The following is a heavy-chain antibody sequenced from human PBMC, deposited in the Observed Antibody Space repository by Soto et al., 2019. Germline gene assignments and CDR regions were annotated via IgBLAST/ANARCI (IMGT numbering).Heavy chain of an antibody. D-gene: IGHD3-22*01. CDR2: ISYDGSNK. Sequence: GGSLRLSCAASGFTFSSYGMHWVRQAPGKGLEWVAVISYDGSNKYYADSVKGRFTISRDNSKNTLYLQMNSLRAEDTAVYYCAKDPGYDSSGYYYYGMDVWGQGTTVTGS. CDR1: GFTFSSYG. J-gene: IGHJ6*02. V-gene: IGHV3-30*18. CDR3: AKDPGYDSSGYYYYGMDV.